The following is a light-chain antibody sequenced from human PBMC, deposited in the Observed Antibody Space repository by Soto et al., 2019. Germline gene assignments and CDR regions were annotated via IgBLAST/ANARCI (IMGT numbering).Light chain of an antibody. CDR2: EAS. V-gene: IGLV2-23*02. CDR1: SSDIGGYNL. CDR3: YSFAGSATFV. J-gene: IGLJ3*02. Sequence: QSALAQPASVSGSPGQSITISCTGTSSDIGGYNLVSWYQHHPGKAPKLIIYEASKRPSGVSDRFSGSRSGDTASLTISALQTDDEADYYCYSFAGSATFVFGGGTKLTV.